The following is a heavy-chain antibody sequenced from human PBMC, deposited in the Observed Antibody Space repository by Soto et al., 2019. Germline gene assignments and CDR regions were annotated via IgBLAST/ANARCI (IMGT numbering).Heavy chain of an antibody. D-gene: IGHD3-22*01. CDR2: IYYSGNT. V-gene: IGHV4-59*01. CDR3: ARVGSGSFDY. CDR1: GGSISSYY. Sequence: PSETLSLTCTASGGSISSYYWSWIRQPPGKRLEWIGYIYYSGNTNYNPSLKSRVTISIDTSKNQFSLKLTSVTAADTAVYYCARVGSGSFDYWGQGTLVTVS. J-gene: IGHJ4*02.